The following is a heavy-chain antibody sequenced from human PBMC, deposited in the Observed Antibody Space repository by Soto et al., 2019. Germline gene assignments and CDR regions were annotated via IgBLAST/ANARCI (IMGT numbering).Heavy chain of an antibody. CDR3: VKGSSSSWYRFDY. J-gene: IGHJ4*02. CDR2: ITGSGGTT. CDR1: GFTFSDYA. V-gene: IGHV3-23*01. D-gene: IGHD6-13*01. Sequence: DVQLLESGGGLVQPGGSLRVSCAASGFTFSDYAMTWVRQAPGKGLEWVSAITGSGGTTHYADSMRGRFTISRDNSKNTLYLQMNSLRAKDTAVYYCVKGSSSSWYRFDYWGQGTLVTVSS.